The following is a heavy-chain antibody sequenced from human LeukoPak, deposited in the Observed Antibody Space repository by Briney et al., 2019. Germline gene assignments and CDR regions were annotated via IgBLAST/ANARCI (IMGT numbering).Heavy chain of an antibody. CDR2: IDNTGSDT. V-gene: IGHV3-23*05. Sequence: GGSLRLSCAASGFSFSRYSMSWVRQAPGKGLEWVSVIDNTGSDTFYADSVKGRFTISRDNSKDTLFLQMNSLRVDDTALYYCAKADRSSSRRPFDPWGQGTLVTVSP. D-gene: IGHD6-6*01. CDR1: GFSFSRYS. J-gene: IGHJ5*02. CDR3: AKADRSSSRRPFDP.